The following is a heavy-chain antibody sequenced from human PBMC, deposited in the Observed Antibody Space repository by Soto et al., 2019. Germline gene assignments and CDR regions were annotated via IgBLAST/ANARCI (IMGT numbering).Heavy chain of an antibody. CDR2: ISSTSSYI. V-gene: IGHV3-21*01. CDR3: ARDLYESSGYYIKGFDY. Sequence: GGSLRLSCAASGFTFSSYSMNWVRQAPGKGLEWVSSISSTSSYIYYADSVKGRFTISRDSAKNSLYLQMNSLRAEDTAVYYCARDLYESSGYYIKGFDYWGQGTLVTVSS. J-gene: IGHJ4*02. D-gene: IGHD3-22*01. CDR1: GFTFSSYS.